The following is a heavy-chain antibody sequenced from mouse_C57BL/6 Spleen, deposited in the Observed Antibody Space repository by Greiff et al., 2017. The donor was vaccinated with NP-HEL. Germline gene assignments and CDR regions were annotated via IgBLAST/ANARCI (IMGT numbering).Heavy chain of an antibody. CDR1: GYTFTSYW. CDR3: ARGTYYGSRAKDY. J-gene: IGHJ4*01. V-gene: IGHV1-69*01. CDR2: IDPSDSYT. Sequence: QVQLQQPGAELVMPGASVKLSCKASGYTFTSYWMHWVKQRPGQGLEWIGEIDPSDSYTNYNQKFKGKSTLTVDKSSSTAYMQLSSLTSEDSAVYYGARGTYYGSRAKDYWGQGTSGTVSS. D-gene: IGHD1-1*01.